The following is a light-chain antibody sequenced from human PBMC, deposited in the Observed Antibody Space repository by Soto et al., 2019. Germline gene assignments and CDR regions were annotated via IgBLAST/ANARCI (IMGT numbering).Light chain of an antibody. Sequence: QSVLTQPRSVSGSPGQSVTISCTGTSSDVGSYNYVSWYQQHPGKAPKLMIYDVSKRPSGVPDRFSGSKSVNTASLTISGLQAEDEADYYCCSYAGSYTWVFGTGTQLTVL. V-gene: IGLV2-11*01. CDR1: SSDVGSYNY. CDR2: DVS. CDR3: CSYAGSYTWV. J-gene: IGLJ1*01.